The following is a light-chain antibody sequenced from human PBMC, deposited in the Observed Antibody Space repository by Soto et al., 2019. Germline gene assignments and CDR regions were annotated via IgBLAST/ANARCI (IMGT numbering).Light chain of an antibody. Sequence: QSALTQPASVSDSPGQSITIPCPGTSSDVGGSNFVSWYQQHPGKPPKLIIYDVANRPSGVSNRFSGSKSGSTASLIISRLQTEDEADYYCVSYTSSTTYVFGTGTKVTVL. CDR2: DVA. CDR1: SSDVGGSNF. CDR3: VSYTSSTTYV. J-gene: IGLJ1*01. V-gene: IGLV2-14*03.